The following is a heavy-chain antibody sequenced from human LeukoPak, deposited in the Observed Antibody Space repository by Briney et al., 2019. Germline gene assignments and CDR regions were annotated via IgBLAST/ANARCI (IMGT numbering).Heavy chain of an antibody. CDR3: ASGIQLWAYFDY. CDR2: ISSSSSYI. CDR1: GFTFSSYS. V-gene: IGHV3-21*01. D-gene: IGHD5-18*01. Sequence: GGSLRLSCVASGFTFSSYSMNWVRQAPGKGLEWVSSISSSSSYIYYADSVKGRFTISRDNAKNSLYLQMNSLRAEDTAVYYCASGIQLWAYFDYWGQGTLVTASS. J-gene: IGHJ4*02.